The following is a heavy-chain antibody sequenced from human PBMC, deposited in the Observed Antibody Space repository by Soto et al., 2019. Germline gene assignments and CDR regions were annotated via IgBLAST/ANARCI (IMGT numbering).Heavy chain of an antibody. CDR3: AKGRYFDSSGGCANY. CDR2: ISGSGHST. CDR1: GFMFDNYA. D-gene: IGHD3-22*01. V-gene: IGHV3-23*01. J-gene: IGHJ4*02. Sequence: EVQLLESGGGLVPPGASAKLSCKTSGFMFDNYAMSWVRQSPGRGLEWLAAISGSGHSTYYTESVQGRFIIPRDKSKRTVFLQMNNLRAEDTAVYFCAKGRYFDSSGGCANYWGLGTLVTVSS.